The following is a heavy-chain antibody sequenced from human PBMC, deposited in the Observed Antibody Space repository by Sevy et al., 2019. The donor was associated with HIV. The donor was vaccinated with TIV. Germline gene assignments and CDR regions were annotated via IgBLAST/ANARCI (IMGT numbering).Heavy chain of an antibody. CDR3: VRAIASADSY. D-gene: IGHD6-13*01. J-gene: IGHJ4*02. CDR1: GFTFSDYW. V-gene: IGHV3-7*03. Sequence: GESLKISCATSGFTFSDYWMLWVRQTPGRGLEFVANINQDGTKKYYLGSVRGRFTISRDNARNSVFLQMNGLGVEDSALYYCVRAIASADSYWGQGTLVTVSS. CDR2: INQDGTKK.